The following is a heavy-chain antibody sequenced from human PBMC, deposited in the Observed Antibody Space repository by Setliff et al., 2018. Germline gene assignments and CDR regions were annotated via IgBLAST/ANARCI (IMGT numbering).Heavy chain of an antibody. CDR3: FGAGTCSY. CDR2: IYRGDRST. CDR1: GFTFTDYA. V-gene: IGHV3-23*03. J-gene: IGHJ4*02. D-gene: IGHD3-10*01. Sequence: LRLSCVASGFTFTDYAMSWVRQAPGKGLEWVSTIYRGDRSTFYADSVQGRFIIFRDGSKNTLYLQMNSLRTEDTAVYYCFGAGTCSYWGQGALVTVSS.